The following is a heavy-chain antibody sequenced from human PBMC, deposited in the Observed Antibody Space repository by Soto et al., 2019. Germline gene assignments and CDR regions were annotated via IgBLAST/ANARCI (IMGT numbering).Heavy chain of an antibody. CDR2: ISYDGSNK. V-gene: IGHV3-30*18. Sequence: PGGSLRLSCAASGFTFSSYGMHWVRQAPGKGLEWVAVISYDGSNKYYADSVKGRFTISRDNSKNTLYLQMNSLRAEDTAVYYCAKTPNTMYYFDYWGQGTLVTVSS. D-gene: IGHD2-2*01. J-gene: IGHJ4*02. CDR3: AKTPNTMYYFDY. CDR1: GFTFSSYG.